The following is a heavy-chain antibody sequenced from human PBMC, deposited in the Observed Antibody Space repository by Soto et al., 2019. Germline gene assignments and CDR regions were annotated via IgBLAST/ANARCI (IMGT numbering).Heavy chain of an antibody. CDR2: ISAYNGNT. V-gene: IGHV1-18*01. D-gene: IGHD3-22*01. J-gene: IGHJ4*02. Sequence: QVQLVQSGAEVKKPGASVKVSCKASGYTFTSYGISWVRQAPGQGLEWMGWISAYNGNTNYAQKLQGRVTMTTDTATSTAYMELRSLRSDDTAVYYCARGAGPVSSGYYSESNYDYWGQGTLVTVSS. CDR3: ARGAGPVSSGYYSESNYDY. CDR1: GYTFTSYG.